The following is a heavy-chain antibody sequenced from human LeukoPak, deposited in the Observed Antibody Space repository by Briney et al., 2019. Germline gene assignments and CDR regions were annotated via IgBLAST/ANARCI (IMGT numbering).Heavy chain of an antibody. CDR1: GFTVSSNY. CDR3: ASGDRAASGFDY. V-gene: IGHV3-66*01. CDR2: MYTSGRT. D-gene: IGHD2-15*01. Sequence: GGSLRLSCAASGFTVSSNYINWVRQAPGKGLEWVSVMYTSGRTYYADSVKGRFIISRDTAKNTLSLQMNSLRAEDTAVYYCASGDRAASGFDYWGQGTLVTVSS. J-gene: IGHJ4*02.